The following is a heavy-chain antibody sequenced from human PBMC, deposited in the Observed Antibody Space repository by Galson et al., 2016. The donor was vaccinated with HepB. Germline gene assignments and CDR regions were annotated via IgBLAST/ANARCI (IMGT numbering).Heavy chain of an antibody. CDR1: GDSVSSNSAV. V-gene: IGHV6-1*01. CDR2: TYYRSEWST. J-gene: IGHJ6*02. Sequence: CAISGDSVSSNSAVWNWIRQSPWGGLEWLGRTYYRSEWSTDYAVSVKSRITIDPDTSKNQFSPHLNSVTPEDTAVYYCARLRYDFLEGVYYFYGMDVWGLGTTVTVSS. D-gene: IGHD3-10*01. CDR3: ARLRYDFLEGVYYFYGMDV.